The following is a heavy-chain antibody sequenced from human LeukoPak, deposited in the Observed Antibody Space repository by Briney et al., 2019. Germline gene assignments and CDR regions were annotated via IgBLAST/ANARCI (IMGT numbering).Heavy chain of an antibody. CDR2: INPNSGGT. Sequence: ASVKVSCKASGYTFTGYYMHWVRQAPGQGLEWMGWINPNSGGTNYAQKFQGRVTMTRDTSISTAYMELSRLRSDDTAVYYCARVQHDYGDYGDNYYYYYMDVWGKGTTVTVSS. D-gene: IGHD4-17*01. CDR3: ARVQHDYGDYGDNYYYYYMDV. J-gene: IGHJ6*03. V-gene: IGHV1-2*02. CDR1: GYTFTGYY.